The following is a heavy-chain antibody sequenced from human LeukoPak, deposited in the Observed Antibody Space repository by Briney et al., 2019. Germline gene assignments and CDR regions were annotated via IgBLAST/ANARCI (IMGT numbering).Heavy chain of an antibody. CDR2: IYSGVNT. Sequence: PGGSLRLSCAVSGFTVSSNYMNWVRQAPGKGLEWVSIIYSGVNTYYADSVKGRFTISRDNSKNTLYLQMNSLRAEDTAVYYCARSDSLYTFDIWGQGTMVTVSS. CDR3: ARSDSLYTFDI. J-gene: IGHJ3*02. V-gene: IGHV3-53*01. CDR1: GFTVSSNY. D-gene: IGHD2-2*02.